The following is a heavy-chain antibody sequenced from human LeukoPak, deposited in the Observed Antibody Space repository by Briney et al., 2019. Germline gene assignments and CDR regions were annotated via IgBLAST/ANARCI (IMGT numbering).Heavy chain of an antibody. CDR1: GLSFGFYA. CDR3: AKDFVRYNIQFDY. V-gene: IGHV3-23*01. CDR2: ISGGGAGT. Sequence: PGGSLRLSCAASGLSFGFYAMSWVRQAPGKGLEWVSSISGGGAGTYYADSVRGRFTISRDNSKNTLYLQMDSLRAEDTALYYCAKDFVRYNIQFDYWGQGAPVTVSS. D-gene: IGHD1-14*01. J-gene: IGHJ4*02.